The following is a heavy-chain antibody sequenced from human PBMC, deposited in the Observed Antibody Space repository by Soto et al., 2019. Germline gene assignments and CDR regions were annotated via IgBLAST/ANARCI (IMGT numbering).Heavy chain of an antibody. CDR1: GDSVSSNSAA. D-gene: IGHD2-8*01. CDR3: ARDEREYCTNGVCLYYYHYYMDV. V-gene: IGHV6-1*01. CDR2: TYYRSKWYN. J-gene: IGHJ6*03. Sequence: PSQTLSLTCAISGDSVSSNSAAWNWIRQSPSRGVEWRGRTYYRSKWYNDYAVSVKSRITINPDTSKSRFSMKLNSVTPEDTAVFCCARDEREYCTNGVCLYYYHYYMDVWGKGTTVTVSS.